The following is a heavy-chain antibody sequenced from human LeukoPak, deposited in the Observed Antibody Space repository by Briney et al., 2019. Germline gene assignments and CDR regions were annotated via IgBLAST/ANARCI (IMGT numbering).Heavy chain of an antibody. CDR2: IYNSGTT. V-gene: IGHV4-59*01. CDR3: VRVHSHTLWYFDL. Sequence: SETLSLTCTVSGGSISGYYWSWMRQPPGKGLEWIAYIYNSGTTNYNPSLKSRVTILEDTSKNQLSLKLNSVTAADTAVYYCVRVHSHTLWYFDLWGRGTLVTVSS. CDR1: GGSISGYY. D-gene: IGHD5-18*01. J-gene: IGHJ2*01.